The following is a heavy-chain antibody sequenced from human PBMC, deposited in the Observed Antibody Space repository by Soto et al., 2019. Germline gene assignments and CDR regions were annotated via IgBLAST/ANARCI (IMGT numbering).Heavy chain of an antibody. Sequence: GWSLRLSCAASGFIFSNYGIHWVRQAPGKGLEWVALIWYDGSNKYYADSVKGRFIVSRDNTNNTVYLQLNRLTADDTAMYYCARXGVVAGSQDFWGPGTLVTV. V-gene: IGHV3-33*01. CDR1: GFIFSNYG. CDR2: IWYDGSNK. D-gene: IGHD6-19*01. CDR3: ARXGVVAGSQDF. J-gene: IGHJ4*02.